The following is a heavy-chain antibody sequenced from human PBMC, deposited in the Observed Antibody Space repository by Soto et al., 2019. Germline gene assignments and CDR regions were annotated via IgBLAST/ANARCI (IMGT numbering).Heavy chain of an antibody. V-gene: IGHV3-21*01. CDR3: ARSYYSWGPYNWFDS. D-gene: IGHD3-10*01. CDR2: ISSSSSYI. Sequence: GGSLRLSCAASGFTFSSYSMNWVRQAPGKGLEWVSSISSSSSYIHYADSVKGRFTISRDNAKNSLYLQMNSLRVEDTAVYYCARSYYSWGPYNWFDSWGQGTLVTVSS. J-gene: IGHJ5*01. CDR1: GFTFSSYS.